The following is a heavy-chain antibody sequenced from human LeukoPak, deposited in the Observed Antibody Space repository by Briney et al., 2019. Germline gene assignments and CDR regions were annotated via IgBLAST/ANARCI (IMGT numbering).Heavy chain of an antibody. CDR1: GYTFTGYY. CDR2: INPNSGGT. V-gene: IGHV1-2*02. CDR3: ARANGDSFYYYYYGMDV. J-gene: IGHJ6*02. D-gene: IGHD4-17*01. Sequence: ASVKVSCKASGYTFTGYYMHWVRQAPGQGLEWMGWINPNSGGTNYAQKFQGRVTMTRDTSIGTAYMELSRLRSDDTAVYYCARANGDSFYYYYYGMDVWGQGTTVTVSS.